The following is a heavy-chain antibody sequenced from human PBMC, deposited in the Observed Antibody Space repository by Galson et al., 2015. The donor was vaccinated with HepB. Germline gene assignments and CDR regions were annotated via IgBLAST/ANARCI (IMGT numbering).Heavy chain of an antibody. CDR2: IYYSGST. V-gene: IGHV4-31*03. J-gene: IGHJ4*02. CDR3: ARASTDPYYDFWSGYYIFDY. CDR1: GGSISSGGYY. Sequence: TLSLTCTVSGGSISSGGYYWSWIRQHPGKGLEWIGYIYYSGSTYYNPSLKSRVTISVDTSKNQFSLKLSSVTAADTAVYYCARASTDPYYDFWSGYYIFDYWGQGTLVTVSS. D-gene: IGHD3-3*01.